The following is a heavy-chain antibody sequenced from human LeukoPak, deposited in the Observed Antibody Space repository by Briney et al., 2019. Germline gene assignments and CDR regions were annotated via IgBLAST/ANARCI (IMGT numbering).Heavy chain of an antibody. Sequence: ASVKVSCKASGGTFSSYAISWVRQAPGQGLEWMGGIIPIFGTANYAQKFQGRVTMTTDTSTSTAYMELRSLRSDDTAVYYCARVSLRGIYIVVVPAAILDDWGQGTLVTVSS. D-gene: IGHD2-2*01. CDR1: GGTFSSYA. V-gene: IGHV1-69*05. CDR3: ARVSLRGIYIVVVPAAILDD. CDR2: IIPIFGTA. J-gene: IGHJ4*02.